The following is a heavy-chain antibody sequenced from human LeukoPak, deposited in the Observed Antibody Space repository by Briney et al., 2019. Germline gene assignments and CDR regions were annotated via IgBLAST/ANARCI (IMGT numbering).Heavy chain of an antibody. V-gene: IGHV4-30-4*01. CDR2: IYYSGST. CDR3: ASHYDSSGYYSEIDY. D-gene: IGHD3-22*01. CDR1: GGSISSGDYY. Sequence: SETLSLTCTVSGGSISSGDYYWSWIRQPPGKGLEWIGYIYYSGSTYYNPSLKSRVTISVDTSKNQFSLKLSSVTAADTAVYYCASHYDSSGYYSEIDYWGQGTLVTVSS. J-gene: IGHJ4*02.